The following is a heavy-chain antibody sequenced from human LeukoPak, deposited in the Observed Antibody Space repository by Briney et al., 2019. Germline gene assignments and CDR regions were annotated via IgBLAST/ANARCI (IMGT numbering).Heavy chain of an antibody. Sequence: GGSLRLSCAASGFTFSSYSMNWVRQAPGKGLEWVSYISSSSSTIYYADSVKGRFTISRDNSKNTLYLQMNSLRAEDTAVYYCAKPRYYYDSSGDFDYWGQGTLVTVSS. D-gene: IGHD3-22*01. CDR3: AKPRYYYDSSGDFDY. CDR2: ISSSSSTI. V-gene: IGHV3-48*01. CDR1: GFTFSSYS. J-gene: IGHJ4*02.